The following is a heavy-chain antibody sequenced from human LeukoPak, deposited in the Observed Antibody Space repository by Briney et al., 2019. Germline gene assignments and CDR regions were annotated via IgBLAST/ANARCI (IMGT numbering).Heavy chain of an antibody. CDR2: IWYDGSNK. Sequence: GRSLRLSCAASGFTFSSYGMHWVRQAPGKGLEWVAVIWYDGSNKYYADSVKGRFTISRDNSKNTLYLQMNSLRAEGTAVYYCARDPRGYCSGGSCYPGYFDYWGQGTLVTVSS. D-gene: IGHD2-15*01. CDR3: ARDPRGYCSGGSCYPGYFDY. J-gene: IGHJ4*02. V-gene: IGHV3-33*01. CDR1: GFTFSSYG.